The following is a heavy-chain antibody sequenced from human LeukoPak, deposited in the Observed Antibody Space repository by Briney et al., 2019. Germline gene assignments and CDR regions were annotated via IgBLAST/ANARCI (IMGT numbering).Heavy chain of an antibody. J-gene: IGHJ3*02. Sequence: ASVKVSCKVSGYTLTELSMHWVRQAPGKGLEWMGGFDPEDGETIYAQKFQGRVTITRDTSASTAYMGLSSLRSEDTAVYYCARERRLWAAFDIWGQGTMVTVSS. V-gene: IGHV1-24*01. CDR2: FDPEDGET. CDR1: GYTLTELS. CDR3: ARERRLWAAFDI. D-gene: IGHD3-16*01.